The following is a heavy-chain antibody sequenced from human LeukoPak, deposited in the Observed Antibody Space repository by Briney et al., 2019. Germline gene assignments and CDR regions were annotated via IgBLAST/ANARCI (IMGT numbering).Heavy chain of an antibody. D-gene: IGHD1-1*01. J-gene: IGHJ4*02. V-gene: IGHV4-59*01. CDR3: ARVNSRYAVQAEY. Sequence: SETLSLTCTVSGDSIRGYYWTWIRQPPGKGLEWIGYVYYSGSTNYNPSLKSRVTISVDTSKNQFSLKLTSVIAADTAVYYCARVNSRYAVQAEYWGQGTLVTVSS. CDR2: VYYSGST. CDR1: GDSIRGYY.